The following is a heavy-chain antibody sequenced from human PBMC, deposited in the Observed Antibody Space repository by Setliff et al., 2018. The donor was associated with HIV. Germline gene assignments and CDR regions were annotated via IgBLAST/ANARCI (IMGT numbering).Heavy chain of an antibody. Sequence: SETLSLTCSVSGDSLSSATYYWGWIRQPPGKGLEWIGSVSSGGSTLYNPSLKSRVTISVDTSTNHFSLKLTSVTAADTAVYYCARNPHYFDRSGHYSWFYFDFWGQGTLVTVSS. CDR1: GDSLSSATYY. CDR3: ARNPHYFDRSGHYSWFYFDF. J-gene: IGHJ4*02. CDR2: VSSGGST. V-gene: IGHV4-39*07. D-gene: IGHD3-22*01.